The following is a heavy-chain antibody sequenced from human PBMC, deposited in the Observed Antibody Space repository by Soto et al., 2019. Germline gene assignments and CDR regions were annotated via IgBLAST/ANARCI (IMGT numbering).Heavy chain of an antibody. D-gene: IGHD3-22*01. V-gene: IGHV3-64*01. CDR2: ISSNGGST. CDR1: GFTFSIYA. Sequence: GGSLRLSCSASGFTFSIYAMHWVRQAPGKGLEYVSAISSNGGSTYYANSVKGRFTISRDNSKNTLYLQMGSLRAEDMAVYYCARDRDYYDSIAAFDIWGQGTMVTVSS. J-gene: IGHJ3*02. CDR3: ARDRDYYDSIAAFDI.